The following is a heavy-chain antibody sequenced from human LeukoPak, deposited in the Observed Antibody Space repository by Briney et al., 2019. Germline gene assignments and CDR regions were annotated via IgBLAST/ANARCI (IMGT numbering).Heavy chain of an antibody. CDR3: AEVGYRYSINDWSRIGLGAYPSKYYYYMDV. CDR2: INPSGGT. CDR1: GGSFSDYS. D-gene: IGHD5-18*01. Sequence: SETLSLTCAVYGGSFSDYSWTWIRQPPGKGLEYIGEINPSGGTNHNPSLMSRVSMSVDTSKNQISLRVSSVTAGDTAVYYCAEVGYRYSINDWSRIGLGAYPSKYYYYMDVWGKGTTVTVSS. J-gene: IGHJ6*03. V-gene: IGHV4-34*01.